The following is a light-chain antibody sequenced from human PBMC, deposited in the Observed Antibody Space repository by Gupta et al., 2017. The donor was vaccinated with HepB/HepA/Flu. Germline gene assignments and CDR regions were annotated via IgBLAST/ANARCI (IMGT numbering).Light chain of an antibody. CDR2: GPS. CDR1: QSVSTSY. J-gene: IGKJ1*01. CDR3: QQYGSSPWT. V-gene: IGKV3-20*01. Sequence: EIVLTQSPGTLSLSPWESANLSCRDSQSVSTSYLAWYQQKPGKAPRLLIYGPSSRATGIPDRFSGSGSGTEFTLTISRLEPEDCAVYYCQQYGSSPWTFGQGTKVEIK.